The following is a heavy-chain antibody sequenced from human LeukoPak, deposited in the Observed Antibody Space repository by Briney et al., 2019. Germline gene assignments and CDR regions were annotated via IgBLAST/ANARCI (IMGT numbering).Heavy chain of an antibody. V-gene: IGHV3-23*01. J-gene: IGHJ6*03. CDR1: GFTFSSYA. Sequence: PGGSLRLSCAASGFTFSSYAMSWVRQAPGKGLEWVSIIGGSGGNTYYADSVKGRFTISRDNSKNTLYLQMNSLRADDTAVYYCAKTGAGYYYMDVWGKGTTVTVSS. D-gene: IGHD7-27*01. CDR3: AKTGAGYYYMDV. CDR2: IGGSGGNT.